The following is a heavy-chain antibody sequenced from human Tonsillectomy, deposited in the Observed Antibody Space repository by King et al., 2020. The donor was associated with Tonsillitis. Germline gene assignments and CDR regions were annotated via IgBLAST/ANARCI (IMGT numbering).Heavy chain of an antibody. J-gene: IGHJ4*02. Sequence: QLQESGPGLVKPSETLSLTCAVSGYSISSGYYWGWIRQPPEKGLEWIGSIYHSGSTYYNPSLKSRVTISVDTSKNQFSLKLSSVTAADTAVYYCARVGGHDYWGQGTLFTVSS. D-gene: IGHD3-16*01. CDR2: IYHSGST. V-gene: IGHV4-38-2*01. CDR1: GYSISSGYY. CDR3: ARVGGHDY.